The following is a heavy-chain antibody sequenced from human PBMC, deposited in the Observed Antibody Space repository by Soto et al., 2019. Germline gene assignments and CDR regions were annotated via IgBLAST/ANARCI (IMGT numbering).Heavy chain of an antibody. CDR2: ISAYNGNT. Sequence: ASVKVSCKASGYTFTSYGISWVRQAPGQGLEWMGWISAYNGNTNYAQKLQGRVTMTTDTSTSTAYMELRSLRSDDTAVYYCARGSTSPKSYYGMDVWGQGTTVTVSS. J-gene: IGHJ6*02. CDR1: GYTFTSYG. V-gene: IGHV1-18*01. CDR3: ARGSTSPKSYYGMDV.